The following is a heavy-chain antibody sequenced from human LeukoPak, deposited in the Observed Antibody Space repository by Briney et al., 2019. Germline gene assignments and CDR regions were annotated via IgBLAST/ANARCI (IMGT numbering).Heavy chain of an antibody. CDR1: GYTFTGCY. CDR2: IIPIFGTA. Sequence: ASVKVSCKASGYTFTGCYMHWVRQAPGQGLEWMGGIIPIFGTANYAQKFQGRVTITADKSTSTAYMELSSLRSEDTAVYYCARELPPFGVVIIRTSLSNWFDPWGQGTLVTVSS. CDR3: ARELPPFGVVIIRTSLSNWFDP. V-gene: IGHV1-69*06. J-gene: IGHJ5*02. D-gene: IGHD3-3*01.